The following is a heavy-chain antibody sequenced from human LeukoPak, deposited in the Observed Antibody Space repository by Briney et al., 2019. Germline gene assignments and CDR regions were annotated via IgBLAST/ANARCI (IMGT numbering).Heavy chain of an antibody. CDR1: GFSFSTYG. V-gene: IGHV3-23*01. J-gene: IGHJ4*02. D-gene: IGHD2-15*01. Sequence: GGSLRLSCAASGFSFSTYGMTWVRQAPGKGLEWVSGISGSDGSTYYADSVKGRFIISRDNSKNTLYLQMNSLRAEDTAVYYCAKNIGGFDYWGQGTLVTVSS. CDR2: ISGSDGST. CDR3: AKNIGGFDY.